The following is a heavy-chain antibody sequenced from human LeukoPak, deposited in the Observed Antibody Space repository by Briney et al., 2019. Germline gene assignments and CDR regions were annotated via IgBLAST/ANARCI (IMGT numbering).Heavy chain of an antibody. J-gene: IGHJ6*03. Sequence: SVKVSCKASGGTFSSYAISWVRQAPGQGLEWMGGIIPIFGTANYAQKFQGRVTITTDESTSTACMELSSLRSEDTAVYYCASMSSDGSAERGYYYYYMDVWGKGTTVTVSS. V-gene: IGHV1-69*05. CDR1: GGTFSSYA. D-gene: IGHD3-10*01. CDR3: ASMSSDGSAERGYYYYYMDV. CDR2: IIPIFGTA.